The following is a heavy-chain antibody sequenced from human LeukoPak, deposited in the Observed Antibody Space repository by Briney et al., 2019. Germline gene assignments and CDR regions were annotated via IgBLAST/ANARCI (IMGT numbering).Heavy chain of an antibody. V-gene: IGHV3-74*01. D-gene: IGHD1-14*01. CDR2: INTDGSST. Sequence: GGSLRLSCAASRFTLSSYWMHWVRHAPGKGLVWVSRINTDGSSTNYVDSVKGRFTISRDNAMNTLHLQMNNLRAEDTAVYYCASRTGVYWGQGTLVTVSS. CDR1: RFTLSSYW. J-gene: IGHJ4*02. CDR3: ASRTGVY.